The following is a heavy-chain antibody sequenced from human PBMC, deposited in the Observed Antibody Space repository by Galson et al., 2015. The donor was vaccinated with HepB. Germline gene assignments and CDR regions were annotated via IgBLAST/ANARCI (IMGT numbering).Heavy chain of an antibody. J-gene: IGHJ4*02. D-gene: IGHD1-26*01. Sequence: SLRLSCAASGFSFSSYGMHWFRQAPGKGLEWVANIWYDGSKKFYADSVKGRFTISRDNSKKSLYLQMSSLRAEDSAVYYCAREPGRNPDRYLGGQGTLVTVSS. CDR3: AREPGRNPDRYL. V-gene: IGHV3-33*01. CDR1: GFSFSSYG. CDR2: IWYDGSKK.